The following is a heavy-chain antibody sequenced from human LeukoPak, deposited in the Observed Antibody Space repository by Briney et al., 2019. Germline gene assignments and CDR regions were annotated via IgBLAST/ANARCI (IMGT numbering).Heavy chain of an antibody. CDR3: ARDIFQLLHYYFDY. J-gene: IGHJ4*02. V-gene: IGHV1-2*06. Sequence: ASVKVSCKASGHTFTGYYMHWVRQAPGQGLEWMGRINPNSGGTNYAQKFQGRVTMTRDTSISTAYMELSRLRSDDTAVYYCARDIFQLLHYYFDYWGQGTLVTVSS. D-gene: IGHD2-2*01. CDR1: GHTFTGYY. CDR2: INPNSGGT.